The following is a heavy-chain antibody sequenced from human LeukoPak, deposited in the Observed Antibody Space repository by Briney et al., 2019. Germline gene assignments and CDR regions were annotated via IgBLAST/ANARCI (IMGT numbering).Heavy chain of an antibody. CDR2: IYISGST. V-gene: IGHV4-4*07. CDR3: ARDTPSVPRAFDI. Sequence: SETLCLTCTVSGGSISSSYWSWIRQSAGKGLEWIGRIYISGSTNYNPSLKSRVTMSVEMSKNQFSLKMSSVTAADTAVYYCARDTPSVPRAFDIWGQGTMVTVSS. J-gene: IGHJ3*02. D-gene: IGHD2-2*01. CDR1: GGSISSSY.